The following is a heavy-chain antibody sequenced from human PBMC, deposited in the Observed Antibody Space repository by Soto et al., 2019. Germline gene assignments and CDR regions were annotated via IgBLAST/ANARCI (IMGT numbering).Heavy chain of an antibody. Sequence: VQLLESGGGLIQPGGSLRLSCAASGFTFSYGIHWLRQAPGKGLEWVASISYDSSNKFYGDSVKGRFTISRDNSKNTKSLQMNSLRAEDTAVYYCAKLVIGYCSGNTCDDYWGQGTLVAVSS. CDR3: AKLVIGYCSGNTCDDY. V-gene: IGHV3-30*18. J-gene: IGHJ4*02. CDR1: GFTFSYG. D-gene: IGHD2-15*01. CDR2: ISYDSSNK.